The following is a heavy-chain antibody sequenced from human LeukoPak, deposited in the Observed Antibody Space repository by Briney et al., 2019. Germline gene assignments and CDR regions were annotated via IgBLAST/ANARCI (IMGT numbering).Heavy chain of an antibody. CDR2: IYYSGST. D-gene: IGHD2-15*01. CDR1: GGSISSYY. CDR3: ARGGIVVVVAATPRVWFDP. V-gene: IGHV4-59*12. Sequence: SETLSLTCTVSGGSISSYYWSWIRQPPGKGLEWIGYIYYSGSTNYNPSLKSRVTISVDTSKNQFSLKLSSVTAADTAVYYCARGGIVVVVAATPRVWFDPRGQGTLVTVSS. J-gene: IGHJ5*02.